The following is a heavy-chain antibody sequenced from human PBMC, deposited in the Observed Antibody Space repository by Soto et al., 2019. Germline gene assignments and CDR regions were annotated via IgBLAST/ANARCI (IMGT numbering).Heavy chain of an antibody. D-gene: IGHD6-19*01. CDR2: IYYSGST. CDR1: GGSISSGDYY. J-gene: IGHJ4*02. Sequence: SETLSLTCTVSGGSISSGDYYWSWTRQPPGKGLEWIGYIYYSGSTYYNPSLKSRVTISVDTSKNQFSLKLSSVTAADTAVYYCARFSSGWYYFDYWGQGTLVTVSS. V-gene: IGHV4-30-4*01. CDR3: ARFSSGWYYFDY.